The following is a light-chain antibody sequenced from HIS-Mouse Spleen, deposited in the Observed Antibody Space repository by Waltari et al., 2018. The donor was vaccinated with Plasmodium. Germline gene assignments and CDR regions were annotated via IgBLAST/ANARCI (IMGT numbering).Light chain of an antibody. CDR2: DVS. CDR1: SSDVGGYNY. V-gene: IGLV2-14*03. Sequence: QSALTQPASVSGSPGQSITISCTGTSSDVGGYNYVSWYQQHPGKAPKLMIYDVSNRPSGGSNLCSGSKSGNTASLTISGLQAEDEADYYCSSYTSSSTLVVFGTGTKVTVL. CDR3: SSYTSSSTLVV. J-gene: IGLJ1*01.